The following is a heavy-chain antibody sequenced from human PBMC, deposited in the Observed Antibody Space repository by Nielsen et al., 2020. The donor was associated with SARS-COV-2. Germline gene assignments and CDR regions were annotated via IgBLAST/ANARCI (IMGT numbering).Heavy chain of an antibody. J-gene: IGHJ4*02. V-gene: IGHV3-9*01. Sequence: GGSLRLSCAASGFTFDDYAMHWVRQAPGKGLEWVSGISWNSGSIGYADSVKGRFTISRDNAKNSLYLQMNSLRAEDTALYYCAKLPGDYGDYAVYWGQGTLVTVSS. CDR3: AKLPGDYGDYAVY. CDR2: ISWNSGSI. D-gene: IGHD4-17*01. CDR1: GFTFDDYA.